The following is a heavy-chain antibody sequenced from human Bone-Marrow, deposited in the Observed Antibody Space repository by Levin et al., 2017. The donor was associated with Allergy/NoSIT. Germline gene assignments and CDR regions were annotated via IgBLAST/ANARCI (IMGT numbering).Heavy chain of an antibody. CDR3: TRRTMTTVTMGDY. CDR2: IRSKANSYAT. J-gene: IGHJ4*02. CDR1: GFTFSGSA. Sequence: GGSLRLSCAASGFTFSGSAMHWVRQASGKGLEWVGRIRSKANSYATAYAASVKGRFTISRDDSKNTAYLQMNSLKTEDTAVYYCTRRTMTTVTMGDYWGQGTLVTVSS. D-gene: IGHD4-17*01. V-gene: IGHV3-73*01.